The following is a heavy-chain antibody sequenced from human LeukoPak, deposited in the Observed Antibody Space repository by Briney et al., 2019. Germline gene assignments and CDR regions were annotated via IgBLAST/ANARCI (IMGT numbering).Heavy chain of an antibody. D-gene: IGHD3-9*01. V-gene: IGHV4-34*01. CDR3: ARGRYLEPYDILTGSPPYFDY. CDR2: INHSGST. Sequence: NSSETLSPTCTVSGGSISGYYWSWIRQPPGKGLEWIGEINHSGSTNYNPSLKSRVTISVDTSKNQFSLKLSSVTAADTAVYYCARGRYLEPYDILTGSPPYFDYWGQGTLVTVSS. J-gene: IGHJ4*02. CDR1: GGSISGYY.